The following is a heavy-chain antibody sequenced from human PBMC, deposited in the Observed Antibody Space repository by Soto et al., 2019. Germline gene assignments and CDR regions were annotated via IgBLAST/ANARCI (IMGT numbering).Heavy chain of an antibody. D-gene: IGHD5-12*01. CDR3: ARDYYRFNSGYGFSMDV. Sequence: ESGGGVVQPGRSLRLSCAASGFTFSSYAMHWVRQAPGKGLEWVAVISYDGSYKYYTDSVKGRFTISRDKSKNTLYLQMNSLRAEDTAVYYCARDYYRFNSGYGFSMDVWGQGTTVTVSS. V-gene: IGHV3-30-3*01. CDR1: GFTFSSYA. CDR2: ISYDGSYK. J-gene: IGHJ6*02.